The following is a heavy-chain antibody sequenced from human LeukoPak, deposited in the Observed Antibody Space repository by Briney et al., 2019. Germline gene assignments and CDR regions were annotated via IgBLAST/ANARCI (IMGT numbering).Heavy chain of an antibody. Sequence: ASVKVSCKASGYTFTSYDINWVRQATGQGLEWMGWMNPNSGNTGYAQKFQGKVTMTRNTSISTAYMELSSLRSEDTAVYYCARAERLRFHYPDPWGQGTLVTVSS. CDR1: GYTFTSYD. CDR2: MNPNSGNT. D-gene: IGHD3-10*01. V-gene: IGHV1-8*01. J-gene: IGHJ5*02. CDR3: ARAERLRFHYPDP.